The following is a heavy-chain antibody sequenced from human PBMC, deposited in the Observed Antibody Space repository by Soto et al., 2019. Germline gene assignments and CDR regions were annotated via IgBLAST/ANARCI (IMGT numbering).Heavy chain of an antibody. CDR3: AKDRRLLILYHFDS. CDR2: ISGSGGST. Sequence: PGGSLRLSCAASGFTFSSYAMSWVRQAPGKGLEWVSAISGSGGSTYYADSVKGRFTISRDNSKNTLYLQMNSLRAEDTAVYSCAKDRRLLILYHFDSWGQGTLVTVSS. CDR1: GFTFSSYA. D-gene: IGHD1-1*01. V-gene: IGHV3-23*01. J-gene: IGHJ4*02.